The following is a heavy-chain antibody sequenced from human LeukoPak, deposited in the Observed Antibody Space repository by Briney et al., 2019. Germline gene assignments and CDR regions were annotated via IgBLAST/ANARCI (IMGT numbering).Heavy chain of an antibody. CDR3: ARAHYPYDSSGYYSQLPLDY. D-gene: IGHD3-22*01. V-gene: IGHV4-30-4*08. CDR2: IYYSGST. CDR1: GGSISSGDYY. Sequence: SETLSLTCTVSGGSISSGDYYWSWIRQPPGKGLEWIGYIYYSGSTYYNPSLKSRVTISVDTSKNQFSLKLSSVTAADTAVYYCARAHYPYDSSGYYSQLPLDYWGQGTLVTASS. J-gene: IGHJ4*02.